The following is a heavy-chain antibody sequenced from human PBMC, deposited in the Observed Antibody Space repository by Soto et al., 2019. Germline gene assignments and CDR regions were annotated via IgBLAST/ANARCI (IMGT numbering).Heavy chain of an antibody. D-gene: IGHD3-22*01. CDR2: INHSGST. CDR3: ARGEDSSGYSDAFDI. Sequence: PPETLSLTCALYVGSFSVYYWGWIRQPPGKGLEWIGEINHSGSTNYNPSLKSRVTISVDTSKNQFSLKLSSVTAADTAVYYCARGEDSSGYSDAFDIWGQGTMVTVSS. J-gene: IGHJ3*02. CDR1: VGSFSVYY. V-gene: IGHV4-34*01.